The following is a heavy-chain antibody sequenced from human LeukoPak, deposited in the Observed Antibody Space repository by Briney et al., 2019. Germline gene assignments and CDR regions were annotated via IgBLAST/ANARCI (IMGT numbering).Heavy chain of an antibody. CDR2: MNPNSGNT. V-gene: IGHV1-8*01. CDR3: ARGLVEMATIPDGYYYYGMDV. Sequence: ALVKVSCKASGYTFTSYGINWVRQATGQGLEWMGWMNPNSGNTGYAQKFQGRVTMTRNTSISTAYMELSSLRSEDTAVYYCARGLVEMATIPDGYYYYGMDVWGQGTTVTVSS. CDR1: GYTFTSYG. D-gene: IGHD5-24*01. J-gene: IGHJ6*02.